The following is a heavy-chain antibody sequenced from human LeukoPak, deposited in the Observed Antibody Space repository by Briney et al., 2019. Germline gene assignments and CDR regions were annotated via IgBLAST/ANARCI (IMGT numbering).Heavy chain of an antibody. V-gene: IGHV3-74*01. Sequence: GGSLRLSCAASGFTFSSYWMHWVREATGKGLVWVSRINSDGSSISYADSVKGRFTISRDNAKNTLYLQMNSLRAEDTAVYYCAREEVTMYYFDSWGQGTLVTVSS. CDR3: AREEVTMYYFDS. CDR1: GFTFSSYW. CDR2: INSDGSSI. J-gene: IGHJ4*02. D-gene: IGHD2-21*02.